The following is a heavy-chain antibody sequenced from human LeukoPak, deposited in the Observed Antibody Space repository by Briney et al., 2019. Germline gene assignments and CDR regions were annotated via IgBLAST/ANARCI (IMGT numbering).Heavy chain of an antibody. J-gene: IGHJ5*02. CDR2: ISSSGGTI. CDR1: GFTFSSYS. Sequence: PGGSLRLSCAASGFTFSSYSMNWVRQAPGKGLEWVSYISSSGGTIYYADSVKGRFTISRDNAKNSLYLQMNSLRAEDTAVYYCARGGTRTSMITFGGVIVSPGGFDPWGQGTLVTVSS. CDR3: ARGGTRTSMITFGGVIVSPGGFDP. D-gene: IGHD3-16*02. V-gene: IGHV3-48*01.